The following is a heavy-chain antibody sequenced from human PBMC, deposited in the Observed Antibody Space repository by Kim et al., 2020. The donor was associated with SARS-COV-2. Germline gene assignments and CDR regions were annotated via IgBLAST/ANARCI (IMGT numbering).Heavy chain of an antibody. D-gene: IGHD5-18*01. CDR1: GFTFSNAW. Sequence: GGSLRLSCAASGFTFSNAWMSWVRQAPGKGLEWVGRIKSKTDGGTTDYAAPVKGRFTISRDDSKNTLYLQMNSLKTEDTAVYYCTTDGSFGCGYSYGCDAFDIWGQGTMVTVSS. CDR3: TTDGSFGCGYSYGCDAFDI. V-gene: IGHV3-15*01. J-gene: IGHJ3*02. CDR2: IKSKTDGGTT.